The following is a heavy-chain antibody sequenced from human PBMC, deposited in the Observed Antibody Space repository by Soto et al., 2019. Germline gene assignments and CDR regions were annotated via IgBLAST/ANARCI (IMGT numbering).Heavy chain of an antibody. CDR2: IKQDGSPR. V-gene: IGHV3-7*01. J-gene: IGHJ4*02. D-gene: IGHD2-15*01. Sequence: EVQLVEAGGGLVQPGGSLRLYCAASGFTFSLYWMSWVRQAPGKGLAWVANIKQDGSPRYYVESLKGRFSISRNTGKNTVYLPMNNLKGKETAVYSCARTTYCRCGRCYQAQFDCWGQGTQFTVSS. CDR1: GFTFSLYW. CDR3: ARTTYCRCGRCYQAQFDC.